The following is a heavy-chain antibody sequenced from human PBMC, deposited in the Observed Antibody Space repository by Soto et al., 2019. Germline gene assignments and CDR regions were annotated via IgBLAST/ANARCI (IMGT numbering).Heavy chain of an antibody. J-gene: IGHJ4*02. D-gene: IGHD1-1*01. V-gene: IGHV3-74*01. CDR3: AKKVPGSNPLDS. Sequence: GGSLRLSCAASGFTFSSNWMYWVRQAPGKGLVWVSRINSDGSSTFYADSVKGRFTISRDNSKNTLYLQMNSLRVEDTAVYYCAKKVPGSNPLDSWGQGALVTVSS. CDR2: INSDGSST. CDR1: GFTFSSNW.